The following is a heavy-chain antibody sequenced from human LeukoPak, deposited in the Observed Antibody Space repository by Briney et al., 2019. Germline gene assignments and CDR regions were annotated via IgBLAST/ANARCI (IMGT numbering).Heavy chain of an antibody. CDR3: ARQESGPYHYMDV. D-gene: IGHD3-3*01. Sequence: SETLSLTCTVSGGSISSYYWTWIRQAPGKGLEWIGYVYYSVSTNYNPSLKSRVSISQDTSKNQVSLKLSSVTAADPAVYYCARQESGPYHYMDVWGKGTTVTVSS. V-gene: IGHV4-59*08. CDR1: GGSISSYY. CDR2: VYYSVST. J-gene: IGHJ6*03.